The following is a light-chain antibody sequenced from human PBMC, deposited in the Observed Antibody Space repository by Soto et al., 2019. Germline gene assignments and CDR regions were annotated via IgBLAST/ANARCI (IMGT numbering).Light chain of an antibody. CDR3: SSYTSSNTLV. CDR2: EVS. J-gene: IGLJ7*01. Sequence: QSALTQPVSVSGSPGQSITISCTGTSSDVGGYKYVSWYQQHPGKVPKLMIYEVSNRPSGVSNRFSGSKSANTASLTISGLQAEDEADYYCSSYTSSNTLVFGTGTQLTVL. CDR1: SSDVGGYKY. V-gene: IGLV2-14*01.